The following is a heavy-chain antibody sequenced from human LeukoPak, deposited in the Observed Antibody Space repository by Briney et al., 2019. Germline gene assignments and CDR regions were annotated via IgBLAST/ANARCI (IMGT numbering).Heavy chain of an antibody. D-gene: IGHD6-13*01. CDR1: GFSFSDYY. V-gene: IGHV3-11*04. J-gene: IGHJ3*02. Sequence: PGGSLRLSCAASGFSFSDYYMSWIRQAPGKGLEWVSYISSSGSTIYYADSVKGRFTISRDNAKNSLYLRMKSLRAEDTAVYYCARAAAGTDAFDIWGQGTMVTVSS. CDR3: ARAAAGTDAFDI. CDR2: ISSSGSTI.